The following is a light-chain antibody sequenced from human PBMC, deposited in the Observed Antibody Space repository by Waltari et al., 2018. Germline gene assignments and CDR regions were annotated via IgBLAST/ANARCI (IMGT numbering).Light chain of an antibody. CDR3: LIWHSSAYV. V-gene: IGLV5-45*03. CDR2: YKSDSDKHET. CDR1: SDIHVANYS. J-gene: IGLJ1*01. Sequence: QAVLTQPSSLSASPGASASLTCPLRSDIHVANYSIYWYHQKPGSPPQYLLNYKSDSDKHETQLGSGLPSRFSGSKDASANAGILRISGLQSEDEADYYCLIWHSSAYVFGTGTKVTVL.